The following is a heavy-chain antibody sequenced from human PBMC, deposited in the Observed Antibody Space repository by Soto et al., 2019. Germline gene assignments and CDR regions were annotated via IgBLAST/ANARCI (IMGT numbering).Heavy chain of an antibody. CDR2: ISWNSGSI. CDR1: GFTFDDYA. Sequence: EVQLVESGGGLVQPGRSLRLSCAASGFTFDDYAMHWVRQAPGKGLEWVSGISWNSGSIGYADSVKGRFTISRDNAKNSLYLQMNSLRAEDTALYYCAKDMYYGQWPPTYYFDYWGQGTLVTVSS. D-gene: IGHD3-10*01. V-gene: IGHV3-9*01. CDR3: AKDMYYGQWPPTYYFDY. J-gene: IGHJ4*02.